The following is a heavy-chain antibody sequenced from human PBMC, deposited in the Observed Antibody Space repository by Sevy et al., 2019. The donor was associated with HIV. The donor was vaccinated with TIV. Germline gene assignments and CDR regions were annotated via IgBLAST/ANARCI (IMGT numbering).Heavy chain of an antibody. D-gene: IGHD3-16*02. V-gene: IGHV4-39*01. Sequence: SETLSLTCSVSGDSIDSYGSYWGWIRQPPGKGLEWIGSIYYTGTTYYNPSLKGRATISVYTSKNEFSLRMTSVTAADTAAYYCATAVVALDAFAIRGQGTMVTVSS. J-gene: IGHJ3*02. CDR2: IYYTGTT. CDR1: GDSIDSYGSY. CDR3: ATAVVALDAFAI.